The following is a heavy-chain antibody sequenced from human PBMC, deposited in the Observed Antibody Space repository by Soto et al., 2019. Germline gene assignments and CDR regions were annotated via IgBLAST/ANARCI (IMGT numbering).Heavy chain of an antibody. Sequence: SETLSLTCTVSGGSISSGVYYWSWIRQHPGKGLEWIGYIYYSGSTYYNPSLKSRVTISVDTSKNQFSLKLSSVTAADTAAYYCARYYDSSGLFDYWGQGTLVTVAS. V-gene: IGHV4-31*03. CDR1: GGSISSGVYY. CDR3: ARYYDSSGLFDY. CDR2: IYYSGST. D-gene: IGHD3-22*01. J-gene: IGHJ4*02.